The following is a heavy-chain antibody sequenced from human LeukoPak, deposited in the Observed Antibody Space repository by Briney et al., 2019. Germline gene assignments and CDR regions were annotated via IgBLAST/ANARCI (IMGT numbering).Heavy chain of an antibody. J-gene: IGHJ4*02. CDR3: ASRYCSGASCYSY. CDR2: IYSGGNT. Sequence: GGSLRLSCAASGFTFSTYNMNWVRQAPGKGLEWVSGIYSGGNTYYADSVKGRFTISRDNSKNTLYLQMNSLRAEDTALYYCASRYCSGASCYSYWGQGTLVTVSS. D-gene: IGHD2-15*01. CDR1: GFTFSTYN. V-gene: IGHV3-53*01.